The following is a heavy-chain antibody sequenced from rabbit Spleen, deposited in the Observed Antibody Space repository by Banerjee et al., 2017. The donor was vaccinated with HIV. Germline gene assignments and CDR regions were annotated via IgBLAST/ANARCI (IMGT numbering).Heavy chain of an antibody. CDR3: ARDTGTSFSTYGMDL. CDR1: GFSFNSGYD. V-gene: IGHV1S40*01. D-gene: IGHD8-1*01. CDR2: IYAVSSGNT. Sequence: QSLEESGGGLVKPGASLTLTCKASGFSFNSGYDMCWVRQAPGKGLEWIACIYAVSSGNTYSATWAKGRFTISKTSSTTVTLQMTSLTAADTATYFCARDTGTSFSTYGMDLWGQGTLVTVS. J-gene: IGHJ6*01.